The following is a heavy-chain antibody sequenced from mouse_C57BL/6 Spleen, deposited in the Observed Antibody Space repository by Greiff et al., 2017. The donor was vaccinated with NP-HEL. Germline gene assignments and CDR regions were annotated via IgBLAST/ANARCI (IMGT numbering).Heavy chain of an antibody. Sequence: VQLQQSGPELVKPGASVKISCKASGYSFTGYYMNWVKQSPEKSLEWIGEINPSTGGTTYNQKFKAKATLTVDKSSSTAYMQLKSLTSEDSAVYYCASTVYYGSTPWYFDVWGTGTTVTVSS. CDR3: ASTVYYGSTPWYFDV. CDR1: GYSFTGYY. J-gene: IGHJ1*03. CDR2: INPSTGGT. D-gene: IGHD1-1*01. V-gene: IGHV1-42*01.